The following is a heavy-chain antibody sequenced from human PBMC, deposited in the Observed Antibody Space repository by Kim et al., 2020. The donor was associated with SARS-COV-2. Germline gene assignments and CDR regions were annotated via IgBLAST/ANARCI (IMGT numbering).Heavy chain of an antibody. J-gene: IGHJ6*02. D-gene: IGHD5-12*01. CDR2: IIPIFGTA. CDR3: ARVGPYDHSGYDTTIYYYYGMDV. Sequence: SVKVSCKASGGTFSSYAISWVRQAPGQGLEWMGGIIPIFGTANYAQKFQGRVTITADESTSTAYMELSSLRSEDTAVYYCARVGPYDHSGYDTTIYYYYGMDVWGQGTTVTVSS. V-gene: IGHV1-69*13. CDR1: GGTFSSYA.